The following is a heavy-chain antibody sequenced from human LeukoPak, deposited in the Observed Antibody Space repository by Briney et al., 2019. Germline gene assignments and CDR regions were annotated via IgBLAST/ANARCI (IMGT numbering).Heavy chain of an antibody. CDR3: ARILVGATADY. CDR2: IYYSGGT. D-gene: IGHD2-15*01. CDR1: GGSINSYY. J-gene: IGHJ4*02. V-gene: IGHV4-59*01. Sequence: SETLSLTCTVSGGSINSYYWTWIRQPPGKGLEWIGFIYYSGGTNYNPSLKGRVTISVDTSKNQFYLHLISVTATDTAVYYCARILVGATADYWGRGTLVTVSS.